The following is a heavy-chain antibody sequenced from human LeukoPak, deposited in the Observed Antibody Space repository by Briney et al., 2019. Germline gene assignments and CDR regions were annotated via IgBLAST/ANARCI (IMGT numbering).Heavy chain of an antibody. CDR1: GYTFTSYY. CDR3: AAAVAGNLHFDY. V-gene: IGHV1-46*01. CDR2: INPSGGST. J-gene: IGHJ4*02. D-gene: IGHD6-19*01. Sequence: ASVTVSCKASGYTFTSYYMHWVRQAPGQGLEWMGIINPSGGSTSYAQKFQGRVTMTRDTSTSTVYMELSSLRSEDTAVYYCAAAVAGNLHFDYWGQGTLVTVSS.